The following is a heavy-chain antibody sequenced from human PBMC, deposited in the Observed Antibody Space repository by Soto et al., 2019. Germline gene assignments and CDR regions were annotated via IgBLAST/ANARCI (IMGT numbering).Heavy chain of an antibody. CDR3: AKDPGYCSGGSCTGYFDY. CDR1: GFTFSDYG. D-gene: IGHD2-15*01. V-gene: IGHV3-30*18. Sequence: QVQLVESGGGVVQPGRSLRLSCAASGFTFSDYGMHWVHQAPGKGLEWVAVVSYDGSNKNYADFVKGRFTISRDNSKNTLYLQMNSLRDDDTAVYYCAKDPGYCSGGSCTGYFDYWGQGTLVTVSS. CDR2: VSYDGSNK. J-gene: IGHJ4*02.